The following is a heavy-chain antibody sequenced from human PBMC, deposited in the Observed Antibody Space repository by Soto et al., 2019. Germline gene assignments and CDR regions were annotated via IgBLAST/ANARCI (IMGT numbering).Heavy chain of an antibody. V-gene: IGHV4-30-2*01. D-gene: IGHD2-21*02. J-gene: IGHJ3*02. CDR3: ASLLAYCGGDCPDAFDI. Sequence: SETLSLTCAVSGGSIISGGYSFICIRQPPWNGLELIGYIYHSGSTYYNPSLKSRVTISVDRSKNQFSLKLSSVTAADTAVYYCASLLAYCGGDCPDAFDIWGQGTMVTVSS. CDR1: GGSIISGGYS. CDR2: IYHSGST.